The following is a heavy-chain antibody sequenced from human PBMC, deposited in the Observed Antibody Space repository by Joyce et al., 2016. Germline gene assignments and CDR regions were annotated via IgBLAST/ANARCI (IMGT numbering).Heavy chain of an antibody. D-gene: IGHD3-3*01. Sequence: QVQLVESGGGVVQPGRSLRLSCAASGFNFGSYGMHWVRQAPGKGLEWVAVISYDGSRKDYAEAEKGRFTISRDNSKTTLYLQMNSLRPEDTSVFYCAKSQGGFLAAFDYWGQGILVTVSS. CDR3: AKSQGGFLAAFDY. CDR2: ISYDGSRK. CDR1: GFNFGSYG. J-gene: IGHJ4*02. V-gene: IGHV3-30*18.